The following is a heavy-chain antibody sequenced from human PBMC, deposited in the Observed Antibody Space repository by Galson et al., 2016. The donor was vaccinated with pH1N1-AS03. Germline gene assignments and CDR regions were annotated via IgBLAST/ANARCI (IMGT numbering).Heavy chain of an antibody. CDR1: GYTFTTNV. Sequence: SVKVSCKASGYTFTTNVLHWVRQAPGQGLEWMGWINAGNGNTKYSRELQGRLAITRDTSASTAYMELTSLRSDDMAVYSCARAWAGPRDIGSYQTNYYFDYWGQGTLVTVSS. V-gene: IGHV1-3*03. CDR2: INAGNGNT. CDR3: ARAWAGPRDIGSYQTNYYFDY. J-gene: IGHJ4*02. D-gene: IGHD1-26*01.